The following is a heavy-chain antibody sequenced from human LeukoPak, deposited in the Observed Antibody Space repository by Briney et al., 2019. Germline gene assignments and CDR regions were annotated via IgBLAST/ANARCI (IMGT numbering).Heavy chain of an antibody. CDR2: IWYDGQTK. V-gene: IGHV3-33*01. J-gene: IGHJ4*02. D-gene: IGHD6-19*01. Sequence: GGSLRLSCEASGFIFSNYGMHWVRQAPGKGLEWLALIWYDGQTKFYADSVKGRFTISRDNSGNTLFLHMTSLRVEDTAVYYCAREWGRIAVAGGPGYLGQGALVTVSS. CDR3: AREWGRIAVAGGPGY. CDR1: GFIFSNYG.